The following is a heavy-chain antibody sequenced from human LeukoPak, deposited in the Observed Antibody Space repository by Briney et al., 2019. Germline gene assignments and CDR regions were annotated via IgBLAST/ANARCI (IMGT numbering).Heavy chain of an antibody. Sequence: GGSLRLSCVASGFTFSSHGMHWVRQAPGKGLEWVANIWYDGSNKYNADSVNGRFTISRDNSKNTLYLQMNSLRAEDTAVYYCARDGHDALYFDYWGQGTLVTVSS. D-gene: IGHD1-1*01. CDR1: GFTFSSHG. J-gene: IGHJ4*02. CDR3: ARDGHDALYFDY. V-gene: IGHV3-33*01. CDR2: IWYDGSNK.